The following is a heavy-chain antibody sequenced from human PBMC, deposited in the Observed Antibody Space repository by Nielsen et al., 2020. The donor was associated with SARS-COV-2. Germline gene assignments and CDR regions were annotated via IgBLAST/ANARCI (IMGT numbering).Heavy chain of an antibody. CDR2: ISWDGGST. V-gene: IGHV3-43D*03. CDR3: AKDMRGYSYGYGTYYGMDV. J-gene: IGHJ6*02. CDR1: GFTFDDYA. Sequence: GESLKISCAASGFTFDDYAMHWVRQAPGKGLEWVSLISWDGGSTYYADSVKGRFTISRDNSKNSLYLQMNSLRAEDTALYYCAKDMRGYSYGYGTYYGMDVWGQGITVTVSS. D-gene: IGHD5-18*01.